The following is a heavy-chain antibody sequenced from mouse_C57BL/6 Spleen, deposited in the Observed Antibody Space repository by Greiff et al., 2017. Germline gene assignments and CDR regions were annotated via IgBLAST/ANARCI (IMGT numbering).Heavy chain of an antibody. V-gene: IGHV3-8*01. CDR3: ARYSYYGSSPYYFDY. Sequence: EVKLMESGPGLAKPSQTLSLTCSVTGYSITSDYWNWIRKFPGNKLEYMGYISYSGSTYYNPSLKSRISITRDTSKNQYYLQLNSVTTEDTATYYCARYSYYGSSPYYFDYWGQGTTLTVSS. CDR1: GYSITSDY. D-gene: IGHD1-1*01. CDR2: ISYSGST. J-gene: IGHJ2*01.